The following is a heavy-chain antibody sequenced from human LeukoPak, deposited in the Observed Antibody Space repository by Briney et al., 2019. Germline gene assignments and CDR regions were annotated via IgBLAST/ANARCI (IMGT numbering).Heavy chain of an antibody. CDR1: GITFRNFW. V-gene: IGHV3-23*01. CDR3: AKDQNIVVVPAATGHNWFDP. J-gene: IGHJ5*02. Sequence: GGSLRLSCAASGITFRNFWMTWVRQAPGKGLEWVSAISGSGGSTYYADSVKGRFTISRDNSKNTLYLQMNSLRAEDTAVYYCAKDQNIVVVPAATGHNWFDPWGQGTLVTVSS. CDR2: ISGSGGST. D-gene: IGHD2-2*01.